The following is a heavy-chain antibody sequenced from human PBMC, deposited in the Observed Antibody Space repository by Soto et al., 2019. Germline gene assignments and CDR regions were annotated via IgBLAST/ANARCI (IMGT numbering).Heavy chain of an antibody. CDR1: GGSISSGGYY. CDR2: IYYSGST. Sequence: QVQLQESGPGLVKPSQTLSLTCTVSGGSISSGGYYWSWLRPHPGKGLEWIGYIYYSGSTYYNPYLQSRVTISVDTSKNQFALKLSSVTAADTAVYYCARDRSGYDVGYYFDYWGQGTLVTVSS. V-gene: IGHV4-31*03. J-gene: IGHJ4*02. D-gene: IGHD5-12*01. CDR3: ARDRSGYDVGYYFDY.